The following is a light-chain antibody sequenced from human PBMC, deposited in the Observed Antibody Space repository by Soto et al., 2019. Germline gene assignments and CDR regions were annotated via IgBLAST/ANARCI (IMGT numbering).Light chain of an antibody. CDR3: TVWDDSLRGRL. V-gene: IGLV1-47*01. CDR1: SSNIEVNY. J-gene: IGLJ7*01. Sequence: SVVTQPPSASGTPGQRVTLTCSGSSSNIEVNYVYWYQQVPGTAPRLLIYRNHQRPSGVPDRFSGSKSGASASLTISALRSEDEGDYYCTVWDDSLRGRLFGGGTQLTVL. CDR2: RNH.